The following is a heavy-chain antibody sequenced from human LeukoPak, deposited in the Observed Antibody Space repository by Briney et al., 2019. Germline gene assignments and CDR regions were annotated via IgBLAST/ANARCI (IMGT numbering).Heavy chain of an antibody. J-gene: IGHJ3*02. CDR2: INPNSGGT. D-gene: IGHD6-13*01. V-gene: IGHV1-2*02. Sequence: ASVKVSCKASGYTFTGYYMHWVRQAPGQGLEWMGWINPNSGGTNYAQKFQGRVTMTRDTSISTAYMELSRLRSDDTAVYYCARVAAAGLADAFDIWGQGTMVTVSS. CDR3: ARVAAAGLADAFDI. CDR1: GYTFTGYY.